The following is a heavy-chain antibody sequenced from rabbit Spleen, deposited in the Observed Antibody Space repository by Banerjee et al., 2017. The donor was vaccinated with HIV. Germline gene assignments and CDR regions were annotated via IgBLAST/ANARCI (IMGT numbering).Heavy chain of an antibody. CDR3: ARTHVNSGGNWDL. J-gene: IGHJ3*01. CDR2: ISTDSGGT. D-gene: IGHD1-1*01. CDR1: GFSFSSNYH. V-gene: IGHV1S45*01. Sequence: QQQLEESGGGLVKPEGSLTLTCTASGFSFSSNYHMSWVRQAPGKGLEWIGFISTDSGGTWYASWAKGRFTISKTSSTTVTLQMTSLTAADTATYFCARTHVNSGGNWDLWGQGTLVTVS.